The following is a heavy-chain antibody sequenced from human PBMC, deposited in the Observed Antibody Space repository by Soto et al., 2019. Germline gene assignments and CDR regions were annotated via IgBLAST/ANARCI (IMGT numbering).Heavy chain of an antibody. CDR1: GGNFSSDT. D-gene: IGHD3-22*01. V-gene: IGHV1-69*13. CDR2: ITPLLGTP. J-gene: IGHJ1*01. CDR3: ARGVTRYDCHAYYYLC. Sequence: SVKVSCKASGGNFSSDTITWVRKAPGQGLEWMGGITPLLGTPNYAQKFRGRVTITADESTSTAHMELRSLRSEDTAMYFCARGVTRYDCHAYYYLCWG.